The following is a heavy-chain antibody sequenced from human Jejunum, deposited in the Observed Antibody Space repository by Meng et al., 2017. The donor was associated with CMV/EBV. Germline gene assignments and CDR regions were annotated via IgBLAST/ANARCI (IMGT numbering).Heavy chain of an antibody. CDR2: IRSKAYGGTT. CDR1: GPYA. V-gene: IGHV3-49*04. Sequence: GPYAMSGVRKAPGKGLEWVGFIRSKAYGGTTEYAASVKGRFIISRDDSKSIAYLQMNSLKTEDTAVYYCTRNLPNVEMATITLDYWGQGTLVTVSS. J-gene: IGHJ4*02. CDR3: TRNLPNVEMATITLDY. D-gene: IGHD5-24*01.